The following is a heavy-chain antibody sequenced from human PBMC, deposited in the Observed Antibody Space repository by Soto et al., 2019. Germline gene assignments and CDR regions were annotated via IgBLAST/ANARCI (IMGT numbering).Heavy chain of an antibody. CDR1: GDSIITIDYW. CDR2: IYYSGDT. Sequence: SETLSLTCTVSGDSIITIDYWWGWIRQSPGKTLDWIGSIYYSGDTNYWPSLKSRVTISVDTSRNQYSLKLSSVTAADTAVYYCARSYSSSWYGDGSQNWLDPWGQGTLVTVSS. J-gene: IGHJ5*02. CDR3: ARSYSSSWYGDGSQNWLDP. D-gene: IGHD6-13*01. V-gene: IGHV4-39*07.